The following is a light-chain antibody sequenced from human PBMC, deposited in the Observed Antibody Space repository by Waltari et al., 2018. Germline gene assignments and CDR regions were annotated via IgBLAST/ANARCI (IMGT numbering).Light chain of an antibody. CDR1: QLGDKY. CDR3: QAWDSITVV. V-gene: IGLV3-1*01. Sequence: SYELTQPPSVSVSPGQTARITCSGDQLGDKYTCWYQQKPGQSPVLVIPQDTKRPSGIPERFSGSNSGNTATLTISGTQATDEADYYCQAWDSITVVFGGGTKLTVL. J-gene: IGLJ2*01. CDR2: QDT.